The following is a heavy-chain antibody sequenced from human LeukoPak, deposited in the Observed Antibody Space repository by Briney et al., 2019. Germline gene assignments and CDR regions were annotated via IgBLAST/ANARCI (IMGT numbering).Heavy chain of an antibody. CDR1: GFTFDSSW. D-gene: IGHD2/OR15-2a*01. CDR3: SRNIGSD. Sequence: PGGSLRLSCAASGFTFDSSWMYWVRQAPGKGLVWVSRIDSDGTLTGYADSVKGRFTISRENAKNTVYLQMNSLRAEDTAVYYCSRNIGSDWGQGTLVTVSS. J-gene: IGHJ4*02. CDR2: IDSDGTLT. V-gene: IGHV3-74*01.